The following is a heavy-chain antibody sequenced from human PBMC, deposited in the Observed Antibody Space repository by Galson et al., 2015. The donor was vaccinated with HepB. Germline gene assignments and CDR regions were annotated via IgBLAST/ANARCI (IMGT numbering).Heavy chain of an antibody. CDR3: ARAKGWLGEPWRLFDP. J-gene: IGHJ5*02. CDR1: GFSVSTNY. Sequence: SLRLSCAASGFSVSTNYLTWVRQAPGKGLEWVSVIYSGGSTYYADSVKGRFTISRDNSRNTLDLQMNSLRADDTAVYYCARAKGWLGEPWRLFDPWGQGTLVTVSS. D-gene: IGHD3-10*01. CDR2: IYSGGST. V-gene: IGHV3-53*01.